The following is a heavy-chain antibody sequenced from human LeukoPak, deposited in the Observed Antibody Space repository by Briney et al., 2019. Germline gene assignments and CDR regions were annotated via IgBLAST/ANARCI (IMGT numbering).Heavy chain of an antibody. D-gene: IGHD3-22*01. CDR1: GFTFSAYA. CDR3: AKGLEEGSGTRLLDY. CDR2: ISGDSANA. V-gene: IGHV3-23*01. Sequence: GGSLKLSCVASGFTFSAYAMSWVRQAPGKGLEWVSSISGDSANAYSADSVKGRLTISRDNSRNTLYLQMNSLRAEDTAVYYCAKGLEEGSGTRLLDYWGQGTLGTVSS. J-gene: IGHJ4*02.